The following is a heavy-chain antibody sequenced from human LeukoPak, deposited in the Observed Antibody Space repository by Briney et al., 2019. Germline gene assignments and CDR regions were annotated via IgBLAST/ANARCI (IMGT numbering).Heavy chain of an antibody. CDR3: ARATYYFDY. CDR2: IYHSGST. D-gene: IGHD3-16*01. Sequence: SQTLYLTCAVSGGSISSGGYSWSWIRQPPGKGLEWIGYIYHSGSTYYNPSLKSRVTISVDRSKNQFSLKLSSVTAADTAVYYCARATYYFDYWGQGTLVTVSS. V-gene: IGHV4-30-2*01. J-gene: IGHJ4*02. CDR1: GGSISSGGYS.